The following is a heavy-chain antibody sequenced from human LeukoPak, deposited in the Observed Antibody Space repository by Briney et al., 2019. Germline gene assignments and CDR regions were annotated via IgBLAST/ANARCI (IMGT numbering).Heavy chain of an antibody. CDR3: ARDPGWELQSFCFDY. D-gene: IGHD1-26*01. CDR1: GFTFSSHW. CDR2: IKQDGSET. J-gene: IGHJ4*02. Sequence: GGSLRLSCTASGFTFSSHWMSWVRQAPGKGLEWVANIKQDGSETYYVDSVKGRFTISRDNAKNSLYLLMNNLRAEDTAVYYCARDPGWELQSFCFDYWGQGTLVTVSS. V-gene: IGHV3-7*01.